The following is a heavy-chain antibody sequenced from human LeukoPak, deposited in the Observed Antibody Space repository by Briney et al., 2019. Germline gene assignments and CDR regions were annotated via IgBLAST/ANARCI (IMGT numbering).Heavy chain of an antibody. D-gene: IGHD3-9*01. CDR1: GFTFSSYW. CDR2: IKSKTDGGAT. J-gene: IGHJ4*02. Sequence: GGSLRLSWAASGFTFSSYWMSWVRQAPGKGLEWVGRIKSKTDGGATDYDAPVKGRFTISRDDSKNTLYLQMNSLKTEDTAVYYCTTDPFPYYDILTGSGYFDYWGQGTPVTVSS. V-gene: IGHV3-15*01. CDR3: TTDPFPYYDILTGSGYFDY.